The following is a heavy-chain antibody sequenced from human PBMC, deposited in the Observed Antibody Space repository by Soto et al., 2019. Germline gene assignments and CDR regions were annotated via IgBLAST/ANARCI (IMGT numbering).Heavy chain of an antibody. J-gene: IGHJ4*02. CDR3: GREGLRATTKGPYFDY. CDR1: GFTFSGYA. V-gene: IGHV3-23*01. CDR2: ISFSGGNT. Sequence: EVQLLESGGGSVQPGWSLRLSCVASGFTFSGYAMSWVRQAPGKGLEWVSSISFSGGNTYYADSVKGRFTISRDSSQNTLFLQMTSLRVEDTALYYCGREGLRATTKGPYFDYWGQGTLVTVSS. D-gene: IGHD1-26*01.